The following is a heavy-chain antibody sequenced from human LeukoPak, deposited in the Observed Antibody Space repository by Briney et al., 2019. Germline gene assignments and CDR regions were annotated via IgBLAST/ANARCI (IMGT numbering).Heavy chain of an antibody. Sequence: PGRSLGLSCAASGFTFNNYGMHWVRQAPGKGLEWMALIWYDGSNKYYADSVKGRFTISRDNSKNTLYLQMNSLRAEDTAVYYCSREYFDWSRNYYYGMDVWGQGTTVTVSS. CDR1: GFTFNNYG. J-gene: IGHJ6*02. D-gene: IGHD3-9*01. CDR2: IWYDGSNK. V-gene: IGHV3-33*01. CDR3: SREYFDWSRNYYYGMDV.